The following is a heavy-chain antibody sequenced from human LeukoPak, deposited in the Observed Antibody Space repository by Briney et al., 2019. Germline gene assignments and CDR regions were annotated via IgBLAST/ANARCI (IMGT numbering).Heavy chain of an antibody. CDR2: ISYDGSSK. CDR1: GFTFSTYA. J-gene: IGHJ4*02. V-gene: IGHV3-30*04. CDR3: AKDGQSGDY. D-gene: IGHD6-19*01. Sequence: GRSLRLSCAASGFTFSTYAMHWVRQAPGKGLEWVAVISYDGSSKYYADSVKGRFTISRDNSKNTLYLKMNSLRAEDTAVYYCAKDGQSGDYWGQGTLVTVSS.